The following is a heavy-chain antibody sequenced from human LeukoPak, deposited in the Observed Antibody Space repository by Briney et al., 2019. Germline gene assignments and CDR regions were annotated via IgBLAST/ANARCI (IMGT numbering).Heavy chain of an antibody. Sequence: GGSLRLSSAASGFTFSSYWMTWVRQAPGKGLEWVANIKQDGSEKYYVDSVKGRFTISRDNAKNSLYLQMNSLRDEDTAVYYCASVGYGGKPDYWGQGTLVTVSS. J-gene: IGHJ4*02. CDR1: GFTFSSYW. D-gene: IGHD4-23*01. CDR2: IKQDGSEK. V-gene: IGHV3-7*03. CDR3: ASVGYGGKPDY.